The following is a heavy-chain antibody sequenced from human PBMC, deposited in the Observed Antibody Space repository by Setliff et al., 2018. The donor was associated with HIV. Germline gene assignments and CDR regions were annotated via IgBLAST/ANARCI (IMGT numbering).Heavy chain of an antibody. CDR2: ISSSGSTI. Sequence: PGGSLGLSCAASGFTFSDHYMSWIRQAPGKGLQWVSEISSSGSTIYYADSVKGRVTISRDNAKNSLYLQMNSLRVEDTAVYYCARDQLWSKATFDIWGQGTMVTVSS. CDR3: ARDQLWSKATFDI. D-gene: IGHD5-18*01. J-gene: IGHJ3*02. CDR1: GFTFSDHY. V-gene: IGHV3-11*04.